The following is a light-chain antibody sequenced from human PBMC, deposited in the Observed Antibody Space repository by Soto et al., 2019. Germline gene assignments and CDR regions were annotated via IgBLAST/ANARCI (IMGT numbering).Light chain of an antibody. CDR3: LLSYRGVGV. CDR1: TGAVTTGHY. CDR2: DTN. Sequence: QAVVTQEPSLTVSPGGTVTLTCGSNTGAVTTGHYPYWFQQKPGQAPRTLIYDTNNKHSWTPPRFSGSLLGGKAALTLSGAQPEDEADYYCLLSYRGVGVFGGGTKLTVL. V-gene: IGLV7-46*01. J-gene: IGLJ2*01.